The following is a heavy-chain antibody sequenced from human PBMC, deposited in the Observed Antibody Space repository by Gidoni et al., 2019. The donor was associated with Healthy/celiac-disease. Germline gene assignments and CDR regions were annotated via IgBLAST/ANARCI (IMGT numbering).Heavy chain of an antibody. J-gene: IGHJ6*02. D-gene: IGHD3-16*02. V-gene: IGHV1-18*01. CDR2: ISAYNGNT. CDR1: GYTFTSYG. Sequence: QVQLVQSGAEVKKPGASVKVSCKASGYTFTSYGISWVRQAPGQGLEWMGWISAYNGNTNYAQKLQGRVTMTTDTSTSTAYMELRSLRSDDTAVYYCARDPPELMITFGGVIVRVVPMDVWGQGTTVTVSS. CDR3: ARDPPELMITFGGVIVRVVPMDV.